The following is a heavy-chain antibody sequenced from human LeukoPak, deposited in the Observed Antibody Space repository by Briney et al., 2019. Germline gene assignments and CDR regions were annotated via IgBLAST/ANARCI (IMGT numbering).Heavy chain of an antibody. V-gene: IGHV1-18*01. D-gene: IGHD4-23*01. J-gene: IGHJ4*02. Sequence: GASVKVSCKASGYTFTSYGISWVRQAPGQGFEWMGWISAYNGNTNYAQKLQGRVTMTTDTSTSTAYMELRSLRSDDTAVYYCARPRPEYGGNSRSGYWGQGTLVPVSS. CDR3: ARPRPEYGGNSRSGY. CDR1: GYTFTSYG. CDR2: ISAYNGNT.